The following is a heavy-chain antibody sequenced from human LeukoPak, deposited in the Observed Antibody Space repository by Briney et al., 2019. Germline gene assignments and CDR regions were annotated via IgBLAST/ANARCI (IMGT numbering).Heavy chain of an antibody. D-gene: IGHD6-13*01. Sequence: GGSLRLSCAASGFTFSSYWMHWVRQAPGKGLVWVSRINSDGSTTSYADSVKGRFTISRDNAKNTLYLQMNSLRADDTAIYYCARGYSRSWFDPWGQGTLVTVSS. CDR2: INSDGSTT. CDR1: GFTFSSYW. V-gene: IGHV3-74*01. CDR3: ARGYSRSWFDP. J-gene: IGHJ5*02.